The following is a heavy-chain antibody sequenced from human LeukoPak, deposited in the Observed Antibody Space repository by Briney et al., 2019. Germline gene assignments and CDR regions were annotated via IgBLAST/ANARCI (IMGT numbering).Heavy chain of an antibody. D-gene: IGHD3-16*01. CDR3: TSTLGY. J-gene: IGHJ4*02. V-gene: IGHV3-15*01. CDR1: GFTFRNVW. Sequence: GGSLRLSCTASGFTFRNVWMTWVRQAPGKGLEWVGRIQTITDGGTTHYAATVRGRFTISRDDSKNTLYLQMNSLKAEDTAVYYCTSTLGYWGQGTLVIVSS. CDR2: IQTITDGGTT.